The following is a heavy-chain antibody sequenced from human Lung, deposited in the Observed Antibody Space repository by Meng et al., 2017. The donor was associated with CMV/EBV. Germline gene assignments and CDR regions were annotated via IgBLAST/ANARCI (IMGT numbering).Heavy chain of an antibody. CDR3: TRGRGSTHKGNWFDP. J-gene: IGHJ5*02. CDR1: GYTFTSYD. V-gene: IGHV1-8*01. CDR2: MNPNSGNT. D-gene: IGHD3-10*01. Sequence: ASVKVTCQASGYTFTSYDIKWVRPAAGQGLEWMGWMNPNSGNTAYAPKFQGRLTMTRNTSINTAYMDLSSLRSEDTAIYYCTRGRGSTHKGNWFDPWGQGTLVTVSS.